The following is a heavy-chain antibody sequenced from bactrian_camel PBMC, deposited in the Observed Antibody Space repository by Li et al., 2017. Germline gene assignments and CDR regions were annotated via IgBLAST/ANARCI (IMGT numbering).Heavy chain of an antibody. CDR3: AAALVCFRPPPLHPTHYNY. D-gene: IGHD4*01. CDR2: LDSSGLQ. CDR1: GVPFDRGY. V-gene: IGHV3S53*01. J-gene: IGHJ4*01. Sequence: QVQLVESGGGSVQPGGSLILSCVASGVPFDRGYLGWYRQGPGNKREGVAVLDSSGLQTYADSVKGRFTISKDNAKNTLYLQMNSLKPEDTAMYYCAAALVCFRPPPLHPTHYNYWGQGTQVTVS.